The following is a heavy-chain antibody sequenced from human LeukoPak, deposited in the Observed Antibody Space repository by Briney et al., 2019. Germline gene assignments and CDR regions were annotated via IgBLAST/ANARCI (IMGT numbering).Heavy chain of an antibody. Sequence: GGSLRLSCAASGFTFSDYYMSWIRQAPGKGLEWVASINSDGSEGYYADVVKGRFTISRDNAKNSLYLQINSLRAEDTAVYYCARSSYSSSSSVWGQGTMVTVSS. CDR1: GFTFSDYY. CDR3: ARSSYSSSSSV. D-gene: IGHD6-6*01. CDR2: INSDGSEG. J-gene: IGHJ3*01. V-gene: IGHV3-7*03.